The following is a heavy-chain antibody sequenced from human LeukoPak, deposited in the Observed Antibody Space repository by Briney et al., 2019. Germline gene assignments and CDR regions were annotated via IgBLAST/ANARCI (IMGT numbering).Heavy chain of an antibody. V-gene: IGHV3-43D*03. CDR3: AKDSLRGDGGYYGMDV. CDR2: ISWDGGST. Sequence: GGSLRLSCAASGFTFNDYAMHWVRQAPGKGLEWVSLISWDGGSTYYADSVKGRFTISRDNSKNSLYLQMNSLRAEDTALYYCAKDSLRGDGGYYGMDVWGQGTTVTVSS. CDR1: GFTFNDYA. J-gene: IGHJ6*02.